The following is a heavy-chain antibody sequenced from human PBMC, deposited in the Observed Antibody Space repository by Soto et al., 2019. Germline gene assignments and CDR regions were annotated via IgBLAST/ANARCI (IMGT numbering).Heavy chain of an antibody. J-gene: IGHJ4*02. V-gene: IGHV4-61*05. D-gene: IGHD2-15*01. CDR3: ARGQVVAAQH. CDR1: GGSISSSTYY. Sequence: SETLSLTCTVSGGSISSSTYYWSWIRQPPGKGLEWIGYIYNSGTTNYNPSLKSRVTISVDRSKNQFSLKLSSVTAADTAVYYCARGQVVAAQHWGQGTLVTVSS. CDR2: IYNSGTT.